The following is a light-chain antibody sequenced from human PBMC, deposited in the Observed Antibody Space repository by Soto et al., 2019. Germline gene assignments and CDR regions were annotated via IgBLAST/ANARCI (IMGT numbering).Light chain of an antibody. CDR2: AAS. CDR1: QDISSY. V-gene: IGKV1-9*01. Sequence: DIQLTQSPSFLSASVGDRVTITCRTSQDISSYLAWYQQKPGKAPQLLISAASTLQSGVPSRFSGSGSGTEFTLSISRLQPEDFATYYFQQLKSYPLSFGGGTKVEI. CDR3: QQLKSYPLS. J-gene: IGKJ4*01.